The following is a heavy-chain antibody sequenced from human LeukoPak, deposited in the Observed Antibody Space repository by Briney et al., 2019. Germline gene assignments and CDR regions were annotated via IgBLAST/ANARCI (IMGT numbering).Heavy chain of an antibody. D-gene: IGHD6-6*01. CDR1: GGTFSSYA. CDR2: IIPIFGTA. CDR3: ARDGYSSSSGSETDY. Sequence: SVKVSCKASGGTFSSYAISWVRQAPGQGLEWMGGIIPIFGTANYAQKFQGRVTITADESTSTAYMELSSLRSEDTAVYYCARDGYSSSSGSETDYWGQGTLVTVSS. V-gene: IGHV1-69*01. J-gene: IGHJ4*02.